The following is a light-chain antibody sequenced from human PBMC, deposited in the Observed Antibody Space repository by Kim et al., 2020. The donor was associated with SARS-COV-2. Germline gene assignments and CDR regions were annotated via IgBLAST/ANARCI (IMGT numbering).Light chain of an antibody. CDR2: GAS. CDR1: QSVSSSY. V-gene: IGKV3-20*01. J-gene: IGKJ2*01. Sequence: PGERAPLSCRARQSVSSSYLAWYQQKPGQAPRLLIYGASSRATGIPDRFSGSGSGTDFTLTISRLEPEDFAVYYCQQYGSSPGYTFGQGTKLEI. CDR3: QQYGSSPGYT.